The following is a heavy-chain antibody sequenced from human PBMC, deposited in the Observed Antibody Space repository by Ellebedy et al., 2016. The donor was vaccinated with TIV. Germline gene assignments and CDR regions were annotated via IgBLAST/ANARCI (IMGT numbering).Heavy chain of an antibody. CDR1: GFIFSSYA. CDR3: ANRDGYKPLGASAYFDY. Sequence: GESLKISXAVSGFIFSSYAMSWVRQAPGKGLEWVSSISDSGGSTYYADSVKGRFTISRDNSKNTLFLQMNSLRAEDTAVYYCANRDGYKPLGASAYFDYWGRGTLVTVSS. CDR2: ISDSGGST. D-gene: IGHD5-24*01. V-gene: IGHV3-23*01. J-gene: IGHJ4*02.